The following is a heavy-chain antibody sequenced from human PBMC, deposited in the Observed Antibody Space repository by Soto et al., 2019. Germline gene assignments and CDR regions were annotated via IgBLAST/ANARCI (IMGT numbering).Heavy chain of an antibody. V-gene: IGHV3-23*01. CDR1: GFTFSSYA. D-gene: IGHD4-17*01. CDR3: AKGMTTVTTGYYYYYYMDV. CDR2: ISGSGGST. Sequence: PGGSLRLSCAASGFTFSSYAMSWVRLAPGKGLEWVSAISGSGGSTYYADSVKGRFTISRDNSKNTLYLQMNSLRAEDTAVYYCAKGMTTVTTGYYYYYYMDVWGKGTTVTVSS. J-gene: IGHJ6*03.